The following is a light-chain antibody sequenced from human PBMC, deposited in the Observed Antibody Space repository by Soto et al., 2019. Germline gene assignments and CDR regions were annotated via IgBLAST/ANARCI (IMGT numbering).Light chain of an antibody. J-gene: IGLJ1*01. CDR2: DVT. V-gene: IGLV2-14*03. CDR3: SSYKSTSTPYV. Sequence: QSVLTQPASVSGSPGQSITISCTGTSSDIGSYYYVSWYQQHPGKAPKLIIYDVTNRPAGISSRFSASKSGDTASLTISVLQADDEADYFCSSYKSTSTPYVFGTGTKVTVL. CDR1: SSDIGSYYY.